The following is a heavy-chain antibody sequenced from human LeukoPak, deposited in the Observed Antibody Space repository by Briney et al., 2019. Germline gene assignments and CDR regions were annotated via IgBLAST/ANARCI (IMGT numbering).Heavy chain of an antibody. CDR3: ARVTGHIDY. V-gene: IGHV4-4*09. CDR1: GGSISSYY. D-gene: IGHD2-21*02. CDR2: IYTSEST. Sequence: PSETLSLTCTVSGGSISSYYWSWIRQPPGKGLEWIGYIYTSESTNYNPSLKSRVTISVDTSKNQFSLKLSSVTAADTAVYYCARVTGHIDYWGQGTLVTVSS. J-gene: IGHJ4*02.